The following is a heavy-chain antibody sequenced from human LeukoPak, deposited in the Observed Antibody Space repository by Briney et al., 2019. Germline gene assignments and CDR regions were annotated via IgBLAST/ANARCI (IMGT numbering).Heavy chain of an antibody. CDR1: GFTFSSYS. Sequence: PGGSLRLSCAASGFTFSSYSMNWVRQAPGKGLEWVSSISSSSSYIYYADSVKGRFTISRDNAKNSLYLQMNSLRAEDTAVYYCARDSSGYATFDYWGQGTLVTVSS. V-gene: IGHV3-21*01. D-gene: IGHD2-2*01. CDR2: ISSSSSYI. CDR3: ARDSSGYATFDY. J-gene: IGHJ4*02.